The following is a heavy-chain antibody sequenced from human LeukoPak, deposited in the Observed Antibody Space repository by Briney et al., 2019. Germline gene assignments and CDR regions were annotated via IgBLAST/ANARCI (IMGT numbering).Heavy chain of an antibody. CDR2: ISSSGSTI. CDR1: GFTFSSYE. J-gene: IGHJ4*02. CDR3: ARVRHSSGWYGGYFDY. Sequence: GGSLRLSCAASGFTFSSYEMNWVRQAPGKGLEWVSYISSSGSTIYYADSVKGRFTISRDNAKNSLYLQMNSLRAEDTAVYYCARVRHSSGWYGGYFDYWGQGTLVTVSS. V-gene: IGHV3-48*03. D-gene: IGHD6-19*01.